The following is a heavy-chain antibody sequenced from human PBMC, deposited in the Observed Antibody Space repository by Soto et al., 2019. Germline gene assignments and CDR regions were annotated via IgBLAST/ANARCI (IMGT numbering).Heavy chain of an antibody. Sequence: SETLSLTCTVSGDSVSSYSWNWIRQPPGRGLEWIGYIYYSGSTNYNPSLKSRVTISVDTSKNQFSLKLSSVTAADTAVYYCAVGPFDYWGQGTLVTVSS. D-gene: IGHD1-26*01. CDR2: IYYSGST. V-gene: IGHV4-59*02. CDR3: AVGPFDY. J-gene: IGHJ4*02. CDR1: GDSVSSYS.